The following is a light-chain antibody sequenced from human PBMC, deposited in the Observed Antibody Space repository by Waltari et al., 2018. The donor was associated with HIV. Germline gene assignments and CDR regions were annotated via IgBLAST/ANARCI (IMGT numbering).Light chain of an antibody. CDR3: AAWDDSLSAWL. Sequence: QSVLTQPPSASGTPVQRVTTPCSGSSSNIVTNYVSWYKQFPGTAPELVVYHTNQRPLGVPDRFSGTKSGTSAALAISGLRSEDEADYYCAAWDDSLSAWLFGGGTRLNVL. V-gene: IGLV1-47*01. J-gene: IGLJ2*01. CDR1: SSNIVTNY. CDR2: HTN.